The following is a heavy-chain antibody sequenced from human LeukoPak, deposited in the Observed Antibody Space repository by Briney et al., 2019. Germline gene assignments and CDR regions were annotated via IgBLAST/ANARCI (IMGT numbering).Heavy chain of an antibody. CDR2: ISSSGSTI. CDR1: GFTFSDYY. J-gene: IGHJ3*02. Sequence: GGSLRLSCAASGFTFSDYYMSWIRQAPGKGLEWVSYISSSGSTIYYADSVKGRFTISRDNAKNSLYLQMNSLRAEDTAVYYCARRRHSSSWYYDAFDIWGQGTMVTVSS. CDR3: ARRRHSSSWYYDAFDI. V-gene: IGHV3-11*04. D-gene: IGHD6-13*01.